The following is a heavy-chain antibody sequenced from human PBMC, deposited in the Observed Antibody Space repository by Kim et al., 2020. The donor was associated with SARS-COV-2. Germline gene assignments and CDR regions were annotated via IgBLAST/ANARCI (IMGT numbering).Heavy chain of an antibody. D-gene: IGHD6-19*01. CDR1: GDSISSYY. J-gene: IGHJ4*02. V-gene: IGHV4-59*13. CDR2: IYYSGST. CDR3: ARDSGWLQPIDS. Sequence: SETLSLTCTVSGDSISSYYWSLIRQPPGKGLEWIGHIYYSGSTNYNPSLKSRVTISLDTSKNQFSLKLSSVTAADTAMYYCARDSGWLQPIDSWGQGTLVTVSS.